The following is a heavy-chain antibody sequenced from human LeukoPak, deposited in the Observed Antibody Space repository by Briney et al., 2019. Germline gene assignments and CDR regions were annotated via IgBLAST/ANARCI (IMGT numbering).Heavy chain of an antibody. CDR1: GFTFSSYV. CDR2: IRGSGDGT. D-gene: IGHD3-22*01. Sequence: GGSLRLSCAASGFTFSSYVMSWVRQAPGKGLEWVSAIRGSGDGTYYADSVQGRFTISRDNSKNTLYLQMNSLRVEDTAIYYCAKYYYDSSGHYWTLDYWGQGTLVTVSS. J-gene: IGHJ4*02. CDR3: AKYYYDSSGHYWTLDY. V-gene: IGHV3-23*01.